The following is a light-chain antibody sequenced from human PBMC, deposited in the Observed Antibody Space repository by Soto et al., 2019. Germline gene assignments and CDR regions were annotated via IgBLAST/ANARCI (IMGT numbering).Light chain of an antibody. CDR3: GTWDSSLSGVV. J-gene: IGLJ2*01. CDR1: SSNIGNNY. Sequence: QSVLTQPPSVSAAPGQKVTISCSGSSSNIGNNYVSWYQQLPGTAPKLLIYDNNKRPSGIPDRFSGSKSGTSATLGITGLLTGDEADYYCGTWDSSLSGVVFGGGTQLTVL. V-gene: IGLV1-51*01. CDR2: DNN.